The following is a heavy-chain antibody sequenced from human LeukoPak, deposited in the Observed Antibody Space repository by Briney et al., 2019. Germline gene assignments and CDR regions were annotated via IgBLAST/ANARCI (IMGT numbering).Heavy chain of an antibody. CDR1: GFTLSDYY. J-gene: IGHJ6*03. CDR3: ARLVVVAATGGYYMDV. Sequence: GGSLRLSCAASGFTLSDYYISWIRHAPRKGLEWVSYISSSGSTIYYAHSVKGRFTIPRDNAKNSLYLQMNGLRAEDTAVYYCARLVVVAATGGYYMDVWGKGTTVTVSS. CDR2: ISSSGSTI. D-gene: IGHD2-15*01. V-gene: IGHV3-11*01.